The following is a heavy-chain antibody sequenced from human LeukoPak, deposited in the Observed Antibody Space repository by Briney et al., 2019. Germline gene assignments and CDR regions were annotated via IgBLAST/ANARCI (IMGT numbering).Heavy chain of an antibody. CDR2: ITGSGYYT. Sequence: PVGSLRLSCAASGFKFTTFAMTWVRQAPGKGLGWVSTITGSGYYTYYADSVKGRFTVSRDNSKNTLYLHMNSLRAEDTALYYCAKAPDFTDTKHELDYWGQGTLVTVSS. D-gene: IGHD2-8*01. V-gene: IGHV3-23*01. CDR1: GFKFTTFA. CDR3: AKAPDFTDTKHELDY. J-gene: IGHJ4*02.